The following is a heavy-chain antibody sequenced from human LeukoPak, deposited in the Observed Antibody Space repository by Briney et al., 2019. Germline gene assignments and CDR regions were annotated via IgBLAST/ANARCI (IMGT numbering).Heavy chain of an antibody. CDR3: ARVASHVWGSYRWGYFDY. CDR2: IYYSGST. D-gene: IGHD3-16*02. V-gene: IGHV4-31*03. Sequence: PSETLSLTCTVSGGSISSGGYYWSWIRQHPGKGLEWIGYIYYSGSTYYNPSLKSRVTISVDTSKNQFSLKLSSVTAADTAVYYCARVASHVWGSYRWGYFDYWGQGTLVTVSS. CDR1: GGSISSGGYY. J-gene: IGHJ4*02.